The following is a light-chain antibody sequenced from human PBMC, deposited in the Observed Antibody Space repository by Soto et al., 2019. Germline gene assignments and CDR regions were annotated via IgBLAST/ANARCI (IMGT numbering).Light chain of an antibody. J-gene: IGKJ1*01. Sequence: EIVLTQSPGTLSSSPGERATLSCRASQSVSSSYLAWYQQKPGQAPRLLIYAASSRASGIPDTFSGSGSGTDFALTISRLAPEDFAVYYCQQYGSSSWTFGQGTRVEI. CDR1: QSVSSSY. CDR2: AAS. CDR3: QQYGSSSWT. V-gene: IGKV3-20*01.